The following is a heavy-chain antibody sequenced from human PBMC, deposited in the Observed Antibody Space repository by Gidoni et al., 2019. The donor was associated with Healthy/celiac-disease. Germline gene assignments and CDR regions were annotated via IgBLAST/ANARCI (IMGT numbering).Heavy chain of an antibody. CDR1: GYTFTGSY. V-gene: IGHV1-2*02. D-gene: IGHD3-22*01. CDR3: ARDLNYYDSSGYFPFDY. CDR2: INPNSGGT. J-gene: IGHJ4*02. Sequence: QVQLVQSGAEVKKPGASVKVSCKASGYTFTGSYMHWVRQAPGQGLEWMGWINPNSGGTNYAQKFQGRVTMTRDTSISTAYMELSRLRSDDTAVYYCARDLNYYDSSGYFPFDYWGQGTLVTVSS.